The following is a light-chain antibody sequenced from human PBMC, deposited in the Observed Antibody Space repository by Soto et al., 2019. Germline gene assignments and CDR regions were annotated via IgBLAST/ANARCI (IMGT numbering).Light chain of an antibody. V-gene: IGKV1-39*01. CDR1: QTISTY. J-gene: IGKJ2*01. Sequence: DIQMTQSPSSLSASVGDRVTITYRASQTISTYLNWYQQNPGKAPKLLIYAASTLQSGVPSRFSGSGSGTDFTLTISSLQPEDFATYYCQQSHGIPYTFGQGTKLEIK. CDR3: QQSHGIPYT. CDR2: AAS.